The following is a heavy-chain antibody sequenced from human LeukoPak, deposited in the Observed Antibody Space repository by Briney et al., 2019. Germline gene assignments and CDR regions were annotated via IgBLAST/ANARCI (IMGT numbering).Heavy chain of an antibody. D-gene: IGHD2-2*01. CDR3: AKVARYCSSTSYRSAPIYYYMDV. J-gene: IGHJ6*03. CDR1: GFTFSNYA. CDR2: ISGSGGST. Sequence: PGGSLRLSCAASGFTFSNYAMSWVRQAPGKGLEWVSAISGSGGSTYYADSVKGRFTISRDNSKNTLYLQMNSLRAEDTAVYYCAKVARYCSSTSYRSAPIYYYMDVWGKGTTVTVSS. V-gene: IGHV3-23*01.